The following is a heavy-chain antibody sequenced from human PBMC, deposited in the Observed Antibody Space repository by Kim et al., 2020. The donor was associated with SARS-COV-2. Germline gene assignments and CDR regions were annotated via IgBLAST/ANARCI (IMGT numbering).Heavy chain of an antibody. J-gene: IGHJ5*02. CDR3: ARRGPSSGWYGGGWFDH. CDR1: GYSFTSYW. Sequence: GESLKISCKGSGYSFTSYWIGWVRQMPGKGLEWMGIIYPGDSDTRYSPSFQGQVTISADKSISTAYLQWSSLKASDTAMYYLARRGPSSGWYGGGWFDHWGQGALVTVSS. D-gene: IGHD6-19*01. CDR2: IYPGDSDT. V-gene: IGHV5-51*01.